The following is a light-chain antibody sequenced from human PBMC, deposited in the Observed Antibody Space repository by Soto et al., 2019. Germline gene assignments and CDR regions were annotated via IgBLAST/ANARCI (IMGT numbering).Light chain of an antibody. CDR2: GAS. V-gene: IGKV1-39*01. J-gene: IGKJ2*01. CDR1: DTIATY. CDR3: SHFFTYPHT. Sequence: DIQMPQSPSSLSASVGDRVTISCRASDTIATYLNWYQQKPGIVPEVLLYGASRFQRGGPSRFTGSGYGINYTRNTTNLPPSDFATYDGSHFFTYPHTFGQGT.